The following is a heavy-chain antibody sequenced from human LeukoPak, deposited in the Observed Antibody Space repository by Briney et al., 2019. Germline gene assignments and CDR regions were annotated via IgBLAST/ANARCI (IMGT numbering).Heavy chain of an antibody. J-gene: IGHJ4*02. CDR3: ARVAVAGTSFDY. CDR2: IHYSGST. Sequence: SETLSLTCSVSGGSIRSADHYWSWIRQPPGEGLEWIGYIHYSGSTYYNPSLKSRVTKSVDTSKNQFTLSLSSVTAADTAVYYCARVAVAGTSFDYWGQGTLVAVSS. V-gene: IGHV4-30-4*01. CDR1: GGSIRSADHY. D-gene: IGHD6-19*01.